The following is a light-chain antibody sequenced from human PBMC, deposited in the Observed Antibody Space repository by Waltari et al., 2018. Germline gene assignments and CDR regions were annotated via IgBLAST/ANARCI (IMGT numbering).Light chain of an antibody. J-gene: IGKJ2*01. CDR2: AAS. CDR1: QNIRNY. CDR3: QKYYSAPYT. Sequence: DIQVTQSPSSLSASVGDRVNITCRTSQNIRNYLNWYQQKPGKAPKLLIYAASSLHSDVPSRFSGSGSGADLTLTISSLQPEDYGTYYCQKYYSAPYTFGQGTNLEIK. V-gene: IGKV1-39*01.